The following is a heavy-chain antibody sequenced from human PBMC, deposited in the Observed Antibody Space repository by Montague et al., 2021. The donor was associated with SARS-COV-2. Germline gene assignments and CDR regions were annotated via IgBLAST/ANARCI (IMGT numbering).Heavy chain of an antibody. J-gene: IGHJ6*02. D-gene: IGHD5-18*01. CDR3: ARESGDTAMVGGMDV. CDR1: VFTFSSYW. CDR2: IKQDGSEK. V-gene: IGHV3-7*03. Sequence: SLRLSCAASVFTFSSYWMSLVRQAPGKGLEWVANIKQDGSEKYYVDSVKGRFTISRDNAKNSLYLQMNSLSAEDTAVYYCARESGDTAMVGGMDVWGQGTTVTVSS.